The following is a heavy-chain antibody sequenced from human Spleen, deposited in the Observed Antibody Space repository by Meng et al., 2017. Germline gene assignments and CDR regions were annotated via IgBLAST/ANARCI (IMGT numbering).Heavy chain of an antibody. V-gene: IGHV4-34*01. Sequence: QVPLQPWGAGLSKPSATLSLTCVVSGGSFSDYYWSGTRQSPGKGLEWIGEINHLGNTNYNSFLESRVTISVDTSQNSLSLKLSSVTAADSAVYYCARGPTTVAHDFDYWGQGTLVTVSS. CDR2: INHLGNT. J-gene: IGHJ4*02. D-gene: IGHD4-11*01. CDR3: ARGPTTVAHDFDY. CDR1: GGSFSDYY.